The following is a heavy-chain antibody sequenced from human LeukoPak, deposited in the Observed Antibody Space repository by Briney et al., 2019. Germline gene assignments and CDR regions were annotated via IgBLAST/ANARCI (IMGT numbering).Heavy chain of an antibody. CDR1: GYTFTNYH. CDR2: IYPSSGGT. Sequence: ASVKVSCKASGYTFTNYHMHWVRQAPGQGLEWMGRIYPSSGGTNYAQKFQGRITLTTDTSINTAYMELSRLRFDDTAVYYCARDLPFEDWGQGTLVTVSS. J-gene: IGHJ4*02. V-gene: IGHV1-2*06. D-gene: IGHD2/OR15-2a*01. CDR3: ARDLPFED.